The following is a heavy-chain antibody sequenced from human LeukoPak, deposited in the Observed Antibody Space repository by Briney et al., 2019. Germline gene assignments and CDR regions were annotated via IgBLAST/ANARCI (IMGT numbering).Heavy chain of an antibody. CDR3: ARGCRTIFGVVTPHFDY. Sequence: SETLSLTCTVSGGSISSYYWSWIWQSPGKGLEWIGYIHDSDNTYYSPSLKSRVTISVDTSKNQVSLRVNSMTAADTAVYYCARGCRTIFGVVTPHFDYWGQGTLVTVSS. D-gene: IGHD3-3*01. CDR1: GGSISSYY. CDR2: IHDSDNT. V-gene: IGHV4-59*01. J-gene: IGHJ4*02.